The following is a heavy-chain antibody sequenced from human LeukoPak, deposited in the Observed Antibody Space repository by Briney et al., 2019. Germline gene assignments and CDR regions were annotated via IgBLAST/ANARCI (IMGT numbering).Heavy chain of an antibody. CDR2: IKPDESEK. CDR3: ATYKNWVAGDV. Sequence: GESLRLSCAASGFKFSDSWMSWVRQAPGKGPEWVANIKPDESEKHYVDSVKGQFTVSRDNRRNSLFLQMNSLSVEDTAVYYCATYKNWVAGDVWGQGTTVSVSS. D-gene: IGHD1-14*01. CDR1: GFKFSDSW. V-gene: IGHV3-7*01. J-gene: IGHJ6*02.